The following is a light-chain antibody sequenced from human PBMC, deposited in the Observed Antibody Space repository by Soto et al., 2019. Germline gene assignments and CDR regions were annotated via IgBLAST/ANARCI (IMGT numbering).Light chain of an antibody. CDR2: DAS. J-gene: IGKJ5*01. CDR1: QSFSSY. Sequence: EIVLTQSPATLSLSPGERATLSCRASQSFSSYLAWYQQKPGQAPRLLIYDASKRATGIPVRFSGRGSGTDFTLTISSLEPEDFAVYYCQQRSNWPPVITFGQGTRLEMK. V-gene: IGKV3-11*01. CDR3: QQRSNWPPVIT.